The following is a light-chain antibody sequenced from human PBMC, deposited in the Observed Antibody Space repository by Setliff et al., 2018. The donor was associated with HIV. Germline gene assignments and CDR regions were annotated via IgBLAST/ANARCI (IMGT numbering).Light chain of an antibody. J-gene: IGLJ1*01. V-gene: IGLV2-23*01. CDR3: CSYAGSSTTYV. CDR2: EGS. CDR1: SSDVGSYNL. Sequence: QSALAQPASLSGSPGQSITISCTGTSSDVGSYNLVSWYQQHPGKAPKLMICEGSKRPSGVSNRFSGSKSGNTASLTISGLQAEDEADYYCCSYAGSSTTYVFGTGTKVTVL.